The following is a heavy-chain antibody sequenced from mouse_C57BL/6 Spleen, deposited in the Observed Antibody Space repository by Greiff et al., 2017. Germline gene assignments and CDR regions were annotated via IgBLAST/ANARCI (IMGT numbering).Heavy chain of an antibody. CDR2: IYPGSGST. CDR3: ARREITTVVNAKDY. Sequence: QVQLQQPGAELVKPGASVKMSCKASGYTFTSYWITWVKQRPGQGLEWIGDIYPGSGSTNYNDKFKSKATLTVDTSSSTAYMQLSSLTSEDSAVYYCARREITTVVNAKDYWGQGTSVTVSS. J-gene: IGHJ4*01. D-gene: IGHD1-1*01. CDR1: GYTFTSYW. V-gene: IGHV1-55*01.